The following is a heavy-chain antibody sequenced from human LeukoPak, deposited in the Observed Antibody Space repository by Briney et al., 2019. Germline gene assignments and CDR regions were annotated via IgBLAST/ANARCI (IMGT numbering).Heavy chain of an antibody. CDR2: INRSGST. V-gene: IGHV4-34*01. CDR3: ARGIVGPTYFDY. J-gene: IGHJ4*02. CDR1: RGSFSGYF. D-gene: IGHD1-26*01. Sequence: SETLSLTCVVYRGSFSGYFWSWIRQPPGKGLEWIGEINRSGSTNYNPSLKSRVTISVDTSKNQFSLKLSSVTAADTAVYYCARGIVGPTYFDYWGQGTLVTVSS.